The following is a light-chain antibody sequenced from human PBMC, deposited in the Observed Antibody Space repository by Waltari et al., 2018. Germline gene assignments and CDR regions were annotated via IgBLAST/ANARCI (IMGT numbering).Light chain of an antibody. J-gene: IGKJ4*01. CDR3: QQYNSYSLLT. CDR1: QSISNW. CDR2: KAS. V-gene: IGKV1-5*03. Sequence: DIKLTQFPSNLSASVGDRFTFTCRASQSISNWLAWFQQKPGKAPKLLIYKASTLESGVPSRFSGSGAGTEFTLTISSLQPDDFATYYCQQYNSYSLLTFGGGTKVEIK.